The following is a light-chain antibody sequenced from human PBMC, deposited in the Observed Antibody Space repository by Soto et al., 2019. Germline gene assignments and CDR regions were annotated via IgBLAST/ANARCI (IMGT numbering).Light chain of an antibody. CDR2: GND. CDR3: AAWDNILSGRL. CDR1: GSNIGTNY. V-gene: IGLV1-47*01. Sequence: QSVLTQPPSASGTPGQRVTISCSGSGSNIGTNYVYWYQQLPGSAPKLLIYGNDQRPSGVPDRFSGSKSGTSASLAISGVRSEDEADYYCAAWDNILSGRLFGGGTQLTVL. J-gene: IGLJ3*02.